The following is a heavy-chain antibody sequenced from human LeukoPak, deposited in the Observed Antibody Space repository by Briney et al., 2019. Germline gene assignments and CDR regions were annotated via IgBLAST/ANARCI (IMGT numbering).Heavy chain of an antibody. J-gene: IGHJ4*02. CDR3: ARGGGSPLDY. CDR2: INHSGST. CDR1: GGSFSGYY. V-gene: IGHV4-34*01. Sequence: KPSETLSLTCAVYGGSFSGYYWSWIRQPPGKGLEWIGEINHSGSTNHNPSLKSRVTISVDTSKNQFSLKLSSVTAADTAVYYCARGGGSPLDYWGQGTLVTVSS. D-gene: IGHD3-16*01.